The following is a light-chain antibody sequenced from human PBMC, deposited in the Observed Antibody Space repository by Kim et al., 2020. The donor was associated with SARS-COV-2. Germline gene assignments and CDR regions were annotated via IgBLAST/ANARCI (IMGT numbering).Light chain of an antibody. CDR2: GAS. J-gene: IGKJ1*01. CDR1: QSVSSSD. CDR3: QQYDISHCT. V-gene: IGKV3-20*01. Sequence: EIVLTQSPGTLSLSPGERATLSCRASQSVSSSDLAWYQQQPGQAPRLLIYGASSRATGIPDRFSGSASGTDFTLTINRLEPEDFAVYYCQQYDISHCTFGQGTKVDIK.